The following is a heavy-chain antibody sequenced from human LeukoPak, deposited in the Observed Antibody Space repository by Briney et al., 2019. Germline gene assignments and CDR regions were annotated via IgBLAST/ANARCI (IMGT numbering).Heavy chain of an antibody. D-gene: IGHD3-16*02. V-gene: IGHV3-21*01. CDR3: ARDGERGELSLYMDY. CDR2: ISSSSTYI. J-gene: IGHJ4*02. Sequence: PGGSLRLSCAASGFTFSSYSMKGARQAPGKGREWVSSISSSSTYIYYADSVKGRFTISRDNAKNSLYVQTNSLRAEDTAEYYCARDGERGELSLYMDYWGQGTLVTVSS. CDR1: GFTFSSYS.